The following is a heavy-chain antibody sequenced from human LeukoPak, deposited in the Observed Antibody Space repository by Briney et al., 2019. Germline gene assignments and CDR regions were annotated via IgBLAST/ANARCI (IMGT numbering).Heavy chain of an antibody. CDR2: INLNSGGT. V-gene: IGHV1-2*06. J-gene: IGHJ3*01. CDR3: ARDGGVVPAAWDGFDF. Sequence: GASVKVSCKASGYSFTDYYIHWVRQAPGQGLECMGRINLNSGGTNYAQKFQGRVTMTRDTSISTAYMELSRLRSDDTAVYYCARDGGVVPAAWDGFDFWGQGTMVTVSS. CDR1: GYSFTDYY. D-gene: IGHD2-2*01.